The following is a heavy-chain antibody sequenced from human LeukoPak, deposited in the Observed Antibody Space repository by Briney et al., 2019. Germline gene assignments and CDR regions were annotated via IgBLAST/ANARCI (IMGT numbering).Heavy chain of an antibody. J-gene: IGHJ4*02. CDR2: FCTGETT. D-gene: IGHD1-14*01. CDR3: ARGYPFDY. CDR1: GGSITSSNDF. Sequence: PSETLSLTCAVSGGSITSSNDFWTWIRHPAGKGLEWIGRFCTGETTIYNPSLKSRVTISVDTSNKQFSLNLRSVTAADTAVYYCARGYPFDYWGQGILVTVSS. V-gene: IGHV4-61*02.